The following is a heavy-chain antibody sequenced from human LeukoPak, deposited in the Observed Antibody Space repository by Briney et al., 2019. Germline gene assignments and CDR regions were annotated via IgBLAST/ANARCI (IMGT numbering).Heavy chain of an antibody. CDR2: IFTGRST. Sequence: SETLSLTCAVSGVSIKSYYWSWIRQPPGKGLEWIGYIFTGRSTNYNPSLKSRVTISVDTSMNQFSLSLNSVTAADTAVYYCASSSNWGANYAYYYLDVWGKGTTVTVSS. D-gene: IGHD7-27*01. V-gene: IGHV4-4*09. J-gene: IGHJ6*03. CDR3: ASSSNWGANYAYYYLDV. CDR1: GVSIKSYY.